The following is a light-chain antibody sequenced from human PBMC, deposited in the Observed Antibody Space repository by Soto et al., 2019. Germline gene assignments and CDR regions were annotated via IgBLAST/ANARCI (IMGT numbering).Light chain of an antibody. V-gene: IGKV3-20*01. CDR3: QQYNNWPQT. J-gene: IGKJ1*01. CDR2: DAS. Sequence: EFLFTQSPGTLSLSPGERATLSCRASQTVRNNYLAWYQQKPGQAPRLLIYDASSRDTGIPDRFSGSGSGTDFTLTISKLEPEDFAVYYCQQYNNWPQTFGQGTKVDIK. CDR1: QTVRNNY.